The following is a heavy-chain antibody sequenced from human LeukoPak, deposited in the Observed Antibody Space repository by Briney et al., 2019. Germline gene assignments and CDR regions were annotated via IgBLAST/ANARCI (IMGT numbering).Heavy chain of an antibody. CDR1: GYTFTGYY. D-gene: IGHD1-26*01. Sequence: ASVKVSCKASGYTFTGYYMHWVRQAPGQGLEWMGWMNPNSGNTGYAQKFQGRVTMTRNTSISTAYMELSSLRSEDTAVYYCARMASRRIVGATKADYWGQGTLVTVSS. V-gene: IGHV1-8*02. J-gene: IGHJ4*02. CDR2: MNPNSGNT. CDR3: ARMASRRIVGATKADY.